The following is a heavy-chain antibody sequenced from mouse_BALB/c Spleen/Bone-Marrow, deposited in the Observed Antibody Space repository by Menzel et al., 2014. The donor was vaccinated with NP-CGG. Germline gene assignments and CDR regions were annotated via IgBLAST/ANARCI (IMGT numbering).Heavy chain of an antibody. CDR2: IWSGGST. CDR1: GFPLTSYG. J-gene: IGHJ4*01. D-gene: IGHD2-4*01. V-gene: IGHV2-4-1*01. CDR3: ARNEGLREDYAMDY. Sequence: VMLVESGPGLVQPSQSLSITCTVSGFPLTSYGVHWVRQSPGKGLEWLGVIWSGGSTDYNAAFISRLSISKDNSKSQVFLKMNSLQADVTAIYYCARNEGLREDYAMDYWGQGTSVTVSS.